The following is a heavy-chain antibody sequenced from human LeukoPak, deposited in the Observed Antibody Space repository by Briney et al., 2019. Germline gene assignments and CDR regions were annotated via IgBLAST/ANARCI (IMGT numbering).Heavy chain of an antibody. D-gene: IGHD2-15*01. V-gene: IGHV4-38-2*01. CDR2: LYHSGSA. CDR3: ARQNIVVVVAATPGAFDI. CDR1: DYSIRSGYY. Sequence: SXTLSLTCDVSDYSIRSGYYWGWIRPPPGKGLEWIGSLYHSGSAYYSPSLKSRVTISLDTSNNELSLRLSSVTAADTAIYYCARQNIVVVVAATPGAFDIWGQGTLVTVSS. J-gene: IGHJ3*02.